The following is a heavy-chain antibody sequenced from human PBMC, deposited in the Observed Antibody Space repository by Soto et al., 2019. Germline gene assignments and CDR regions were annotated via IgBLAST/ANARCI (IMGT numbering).Heavy chain of an antibody. V-gene: IGHV4-39*01. CDR3: ASPYGGYDSYFDY. CDR1: GGSISSSSYY. D-gene: IGHD5-12*01. CDR2: IYYSGST. J-gene: IGHJ4*02. Sequence: SETLSLTCTVSGGSISSSSYYWGWIRQPPGKGLEWIGSIYYSGSTYYNPSLKSRVTISVDTSKNQFSLKLSSVTAADTAVYYCASPYGGYDSYFDYWGQGTLVTVSS.